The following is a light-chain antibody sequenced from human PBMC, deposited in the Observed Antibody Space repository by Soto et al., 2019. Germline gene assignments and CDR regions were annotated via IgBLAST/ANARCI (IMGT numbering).Light chain of an antibody. CDR3: QQSYSTPPT. Sequence: DIQMTQSPSSLSASVVDRVTITCRASQSISSYLNWYQQKPGKAPKLLIYAASSLQSGVPSRFSGSGSGTDFTLTISSLQPEDFATYYCQQSYSTPPTFGQGTTGDIK. CDR1: QSISSY. V-gene: IGKV1-39*01. J-gene: IGKJ1*01. CDR2: AAS.